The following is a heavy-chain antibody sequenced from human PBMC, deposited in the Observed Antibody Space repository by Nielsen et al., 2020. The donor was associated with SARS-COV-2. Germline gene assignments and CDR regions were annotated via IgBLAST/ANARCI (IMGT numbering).Heavy chain of an antibody. J-gene: IGHJ6*02. CDR2: ISAYNGNT. V-gene: IGHV1-18*01. Sequence: ASVKVSCKASGYTFTSYGISWVRQAPGQGLEWMGWISAYNGNTNYAQKLQGRVTMTTDTSTSTAYMELRSLRSDDTAVYYCARVRGLYSHYGMDVWGQGTTVTVSS. CDR3: ARVRGLYSHYGMDV. CDR1: GYTFTSYG. D-gene: IGHD5-12*01.